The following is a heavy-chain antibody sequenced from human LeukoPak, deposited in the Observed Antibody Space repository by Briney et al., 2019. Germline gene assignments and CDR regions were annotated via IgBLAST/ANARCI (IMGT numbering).Heavy chain of an antibody. D-gene: IGHD3-22*01. CDR1: GYTFTSYA. CDR3: ARGSYYDSSGYYWSSLYYYYYYMDV. CDR2: INTNTGNP. V-gene: IGHV7-4-1*02. J-gene: IGHJ6*03. Sequence: ASVKVSCKASGYTFTSYAMNWVRQAPGQGLEWMGWINTNTGNPTYARGFTGRFVFSLDTSVSTAYLQISSLKAEDTAVYYCARGSYYDSSGYYWSSLYYYYYYMDVWGKGTTVTVSS.